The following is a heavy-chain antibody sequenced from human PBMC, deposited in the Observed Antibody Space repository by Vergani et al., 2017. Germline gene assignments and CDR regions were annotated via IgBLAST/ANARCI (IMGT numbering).Heavy chain of an antibody. V-gene: IGHV1-69*14. CDR3: ARGGDIVVVPAGSPYYFDY. D-gene: IGHD2-2*01. J-gene: IGHJ4*02. CDR2: IIPIFGTA. CDR1: GGTFSSYA. Sequence: QVQLVQSGAEVKKPGSSVQVSCKASGGTFSSYAISWVRQAPGQGLEWMGRIIPIFGTANYAQKFQGRVTITADKSTSTAYMELSSLRSEDTAVYYCARGGDIVVVPAGSPYYFDYWGQGTLVTVSS.